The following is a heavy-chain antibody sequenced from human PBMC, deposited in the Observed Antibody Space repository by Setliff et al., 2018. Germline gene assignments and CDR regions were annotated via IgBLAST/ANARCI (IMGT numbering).Heavy chain of an antibody. CDR2: IGHTGSI. D-gene: IGHD1-1*01. V-gene: IGHV4-38-2*02. CDR1: GYSISSGYI. Sequence: SETLSLTCTVSGYSISSGYIWGWIRQPPGKGLEWVRNIGHTGSINYNPSLKSRLTISRDTSKNQVSLKLNSVTATDTAVYYCARVNGYNWGSGNWFDPWGQGTLVTVSS. J-gene: IGHJ5*02. CDR3: ARVNGYNWGSGNWFDP.